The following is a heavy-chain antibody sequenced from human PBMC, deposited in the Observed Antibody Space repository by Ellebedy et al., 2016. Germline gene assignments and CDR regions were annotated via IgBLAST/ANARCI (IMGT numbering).Heavy chain of an antibody. J-gene: IGHJ3*02. Sequence: ASVKVSCKASGGTFSTYGISWVRQAPGQGLEWMGGIIPILGIANYAQRFQGRVTITADKSTSTAYMELNSLGSDDTALYYCATEKEAFDIWGQGTLVTVSS. V-gene: IGHV1-69*10. CDR2: IIPILGIA. CDR3: ATEKEAFDI. CDR1: GGTFSTYG.